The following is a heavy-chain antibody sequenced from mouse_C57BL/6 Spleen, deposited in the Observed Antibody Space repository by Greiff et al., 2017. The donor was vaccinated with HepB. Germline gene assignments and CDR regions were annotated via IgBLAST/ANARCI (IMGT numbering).Heavy chain of an antibody. Sequence: EVMLVESGGGLVKPGGSLKLSCAASGFTFSSYAMSWVRQTPEKRLEWVATISDGGSYTYYPDNVKGRFTISRDNAKNNLYLQMSHLKSEDTAMYYCARDDYYGSSYGGYYFDYWGQGTTLTVSS. D-gene: IGHD1-1*01. CDR1: GFTFSSYA. CDR2: ISDGGSYT. J-gene: IGHJ2*01. CDR3: ARDDYYGSSYGGYYFDY. V-gene: IGHV5-4*01.